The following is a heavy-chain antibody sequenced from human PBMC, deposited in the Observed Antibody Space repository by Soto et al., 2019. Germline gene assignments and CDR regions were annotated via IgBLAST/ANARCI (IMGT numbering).Heavy chain of an antibody. V-gene: IGHV3-48*01. D-gene: IGHD5-12*01. J-gene: IGHJ6*02. Sequence: GGSLRLSCAASGFTVSSNYMNWVRQAPGKGLEWVSYISSSSSTIFYTDSVKGRFTVSRDNAKNSLYLQMNSLRAEDTAVYYCTRPKNELRFYSYTGIDVWGQGTTVTVSS. CDR1: GFTVSSNY. CDR3: TRPKNELRFYSYTGIDV. CDR2: ISSSSSTI.